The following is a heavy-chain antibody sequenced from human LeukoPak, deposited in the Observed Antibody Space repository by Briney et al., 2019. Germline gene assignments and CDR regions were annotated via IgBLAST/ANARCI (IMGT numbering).Heavy chain of an antibody. CDR1: GGSISGYY. CDR3: ARHAAGGSYLFFFDY. CDR2: IYYTGST. V-gene: IGHV4-59*08. Sequence: MPSETLSLTCTVSGGSISGYYWSWIRQPPGKGLEWVAYIYYTGSTNYNPSLKSRVTISLDTSKNQLSLKLSSVTAADTAAYYCARHAAGGSYLFFFDYWGQGTLVTVSS. J-gene: IGHJ4*02. D-gene: IGHD1-26*01.